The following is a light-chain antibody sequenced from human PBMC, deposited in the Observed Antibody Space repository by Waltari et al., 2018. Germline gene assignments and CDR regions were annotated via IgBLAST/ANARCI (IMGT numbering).Light chain of an antibody. J-gene: IGKJ1*01. CDR2: PAS. CDR3: QNYHSAPRT. CDR1: QGINIY. Sequence: DIQMPQSPSSLPASFGDGVSIPCRASQGINIYLAWYQQKPGKVPKLLIYPASTLKSGVPSRFSGSGSGTDFTLTISSLEPDDVATYYCQNYHSAPRTFGQGTKVEIK. V-gene: IGKV1-27*01.